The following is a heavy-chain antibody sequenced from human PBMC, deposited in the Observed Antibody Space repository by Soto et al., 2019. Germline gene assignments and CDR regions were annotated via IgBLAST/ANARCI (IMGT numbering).Heavy chain of an antibody. CDR3: ARVRATGNYGMDV. CDR2: IWYDGSNK. CDR1: GFTFSSYG. Sequence: GGSLRLSCAASGFTFSSYGMHWVRQAPGKGLEWVAVIWYDGSNKYYADSVKGRFTISRDNSKSTLYLQMNSLRAEDTAVYYCARVRATGNYGMDVWGQGTTVTVSS. D-gene: IGHD4-4*01. V-gene: IGHV3-33*01. J-gene: IGHJ6*02.